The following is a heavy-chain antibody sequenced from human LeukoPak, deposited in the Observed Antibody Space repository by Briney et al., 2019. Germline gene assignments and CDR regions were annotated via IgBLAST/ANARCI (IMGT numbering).Heavy chain of an antibody. Sequence: PGGSLRLSCAVSGFTFSNAWMSWVRQAPGKGLEWVGRIKIKADGAATDYGAAVRGRFIISRDDSKNTLYLQMNSLKTEDTAVYYCTTGGVVVVVAATLADYWGQGTLVTVSS. V-gene: IGHV3-15*01. J-gene: IGHJ4*02. D-gene: IGHD2-15*01. CDR3: TTGGVVVVVAATLADY. CDR1: GFTFSNAW. CDR2: IKIKADGAAT.